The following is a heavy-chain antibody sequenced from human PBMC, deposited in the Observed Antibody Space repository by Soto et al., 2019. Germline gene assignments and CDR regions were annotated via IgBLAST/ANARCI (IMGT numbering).Heavy chain of an antibody. Sequence: PGGSLRLSCAASGFTFSSYGMHWVRQAPGKGLEWVAVISFDGPNKYYADSVKGRFTISRDNSKNTLYLQMDSLRAEDTAVYYCAKGPRYSSGWLAPPFDYWGQGTLVTVSS. D-gene: IGHD6-19*01. CDR3: AKGPRYSSGWLAPPFDY. CDR1: GFTFSSYG. CDR2: ISFDGPNK. V-gene: IGHV3-30*18. J-gene: IGHJ4*02.